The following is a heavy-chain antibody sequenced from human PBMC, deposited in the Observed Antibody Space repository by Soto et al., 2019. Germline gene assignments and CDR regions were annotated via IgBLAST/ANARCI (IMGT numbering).Heavy chain of an antibody. CDR3: ARLSSGSYVDY. D-gene: IGHD1-26*01. V-gene: IGHV1-69*12. J-gene: IGHJ4*02. Sequence: QVQLVQSGAEVKKPGSSVKVSCKASGGTFSSYAISWVRQAPGQGLEWMGGIIPIFGTANYAQKFQGRVTITADASTSTASMELSSQRSEDTAVYYCARLSSGSYVDYWGQGTLVNVSS. CDR2: IIPIFGTA. CDR1: GGTFSSYA.